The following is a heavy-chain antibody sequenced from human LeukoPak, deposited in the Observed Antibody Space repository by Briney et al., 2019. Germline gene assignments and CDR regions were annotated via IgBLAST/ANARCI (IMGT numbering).Heavy chain of an antibody. CDR2: ISGTGGST. J-gene: IGHJ3*02. CDR1: GFMFSTYA. D-gene: IGHD4-11*01. Sequence: GGSLRLSCGGSGFMFSTYAMSWVRQAPGQGLEWISGISGTGGSTYYADSLKGRFTISRDNAKNSLYLQMNSLRAEDTAVYYCARDTVTHDAFDIWGQGTMATVSS. CDR3: ARDTVTHDAFDI. V-gene: IGHV3-23*01.